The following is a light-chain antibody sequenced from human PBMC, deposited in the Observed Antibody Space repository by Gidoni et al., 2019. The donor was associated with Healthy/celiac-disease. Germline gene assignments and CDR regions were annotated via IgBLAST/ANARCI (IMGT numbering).Light chain of an antibody. V-gene: IGKV1-39*01. J-gene: IGKJ2*04. CDR1: QSISSY. CDR3: QQSYRTHCS. CDR2: AAS. Sequence: DIQVTPSPSSLSASVGDRVTITCRASQSISSYLNWYQQKPGKAPKLLIYAASRLQSGVPSRCGGSGSGKDFTITISRLQPEDFATYYWQQSYRTHCSFXXXTKLEIK.